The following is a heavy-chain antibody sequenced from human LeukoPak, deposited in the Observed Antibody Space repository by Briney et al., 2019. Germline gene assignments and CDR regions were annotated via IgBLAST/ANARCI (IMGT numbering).Heavy chain of an antibody. D-gene: IGHD7-27*01. CDR2: IYHSGST. J-gene: IGHJ4*02. Sequence: SGTLSLTCAVSGGSISSSNWWNWVRQPPGKGLEWIGEIYHSGSTNYNPSLKSRVTISADTSQNQFSLKLSSVTAADTAVYYCASRKLGNDYWGQGTLVTVSS. V-gene: IGHV4-4*02. CDR1: GGSISSSNW. CDR3: ASRKLGNDY.